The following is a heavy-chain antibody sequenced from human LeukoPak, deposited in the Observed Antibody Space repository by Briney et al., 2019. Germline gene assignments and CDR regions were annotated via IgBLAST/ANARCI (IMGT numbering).Heavy chain of an antibody. D-gene: IGHD6-13*01. CDR3: SREDAAVYYFDY. CDR1: GFTFSAYG. J-gene: IGHJ4*02. V-gene: IGHV3-23*01. CDR2: ISGSAAAT. Sequence: GGSLRLSCAASGFTFSAYGMTWVRQAPGKGLEWVSAISGSAAATFYADSVKGRFTISRDNSRNTLYLQMNSLRAEDTAVYYCSREDAAVYYFDYWGQGTLVTVSS.